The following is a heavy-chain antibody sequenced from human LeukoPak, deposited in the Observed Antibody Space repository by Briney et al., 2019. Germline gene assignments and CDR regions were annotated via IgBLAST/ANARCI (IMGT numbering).Heavy chain of an antibody. CDR1: GFTFSSYW. V-gene: IGHV3-74*01. CDR2: VNSDGSST. Sequence: GGSLRLSCAASGFTFSSYWMHWVRQAPGKGLVWVSRVNSDGSSTSYADSVKGRFTISRDNAKNTLYLQMNSLRAEDTAVYYCARTVVGATGGDAFDIWGQGTMITVSS. D-gene: IGHD1-26*01. CDR3: ARTVVGATGGDAFDI. J-gene: IGHJ3*02.